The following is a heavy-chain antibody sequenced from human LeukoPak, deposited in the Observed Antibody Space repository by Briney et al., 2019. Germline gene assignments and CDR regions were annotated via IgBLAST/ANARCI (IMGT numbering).Heavy chain of an antibody. Sequence: PGGSLRLSCAASGFTFSSYAMSWVRQAPGKGLEWVSFISYDGNSKHYAESVKGRFTISRDNSKNTLSLQMNSLRTEDTSVYYCATGRRLAPTCEYDAWGQGTLVTVTS. D-gene: IGHD1-26*01. CDR1: GFTFSSYA. V-gene: IGHV3-30*03. CDR3: ATGRRLAPTCEYDA. CDR2: ISYDGNSK. J-gene: IGHJ5*02.